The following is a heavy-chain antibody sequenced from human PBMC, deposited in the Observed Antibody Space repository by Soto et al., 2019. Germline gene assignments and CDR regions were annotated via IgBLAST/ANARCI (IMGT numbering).Heavy chain of an antibody. D-gene: IGHD5-12*01. CDR1: GGTFSSYA. J-gene: IGHJ4*02. CDR2: IIPIFGTA. Sequence: ASVKVSCKASGGTFSSYAISWVRQAPGQGLEWMGGIIPIFGTAHYAQKFQGRVAITADESTSTAYMELSGLRYEDTAVYYCARVGVKMATIYWREPFDYWGQGTL. CDR3: ARVGVKMATIYWREPFDY. V-gene: IGHV1-69*13.